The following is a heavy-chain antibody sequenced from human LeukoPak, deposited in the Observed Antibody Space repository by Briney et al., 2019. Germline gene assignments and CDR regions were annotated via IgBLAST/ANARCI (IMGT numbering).Heavy chain of an antibody. CDR2: ISWNSGSI. J-gene: IGHJ4*02. CDR1: GFIFDDYA. CDR3: AKGEGPSPVTPEY. D-gene: IGHD1-14*01. V-gene: IGHV3-9*01. Sequence: SGGSLRLSCAASGFIFDDYAMHWVRQAPGKGLEWVSGISWNSGSIGYADSVKGRFTISRDNAKNSLYLQMNSLRAEDTALYYCAKGEGPSPVTPEYWGQGTLVTVSS.